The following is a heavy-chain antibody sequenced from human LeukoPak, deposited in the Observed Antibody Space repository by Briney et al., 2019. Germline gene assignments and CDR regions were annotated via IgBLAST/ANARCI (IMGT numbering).Heavy chain of an antibody. CDR2: IYPGDSDT. CDR3: ARPALYSSGWYYFDY. Sequence: GESLKISXKGSGYSFTSYWIGWVRQMPGKGPEWMGIIYPGDSDTRYSPSFQGQVTISADKSISTAYLQWSSLKASDTAMYYCARPALYSSGWYYFDYWGQGTLVTVSS. V-gene: IGHV5-51*01. D-gene: IGHD6-19*01. J-gene: IGHJ4*02. CDR1: GYSFTSYW.